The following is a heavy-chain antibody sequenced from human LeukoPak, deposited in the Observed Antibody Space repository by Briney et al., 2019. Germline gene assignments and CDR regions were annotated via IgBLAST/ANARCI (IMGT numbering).Heavy chain of an antibody. J-gene: IGHJ4*02. CDR3: ATQGGGRDY. CDR2: FDPEDGET. D-gene: IGHD3-16*01. Sequence: ASVKVSCKVSGYTLTELSMHWVRQAPGNGLEWMGGFDPEDGETIYAQKFQGRVTMTEDTSTDTAYMALSSLTSEATAVYYCATQGGGRDYWGQGTLVTVSS. V-gene: IGHV1-24*01. CDR1: GYTLTELS.